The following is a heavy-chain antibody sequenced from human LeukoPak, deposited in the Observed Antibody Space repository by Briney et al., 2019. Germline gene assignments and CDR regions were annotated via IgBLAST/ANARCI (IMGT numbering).Heavy chain of an antibody. CDR2: IIPIFGTA. CDR3: ARYDFWSGRNAFDI. J-gene: IGHJ3*02. D-gene: IGHD3-3*01. CDR1: GGTFSSYA. Sequence: ASVKVSCKASGGTFSSYAISWVRQAPGQGLEWMGRIIPIFGTANYAQKFQGRVTITTDESTSTAYMELSSLRSEDTAVYYCARYDFWSGRNAFDIWGQGTMVTVSS. V-gene: IGHV1-69*05.